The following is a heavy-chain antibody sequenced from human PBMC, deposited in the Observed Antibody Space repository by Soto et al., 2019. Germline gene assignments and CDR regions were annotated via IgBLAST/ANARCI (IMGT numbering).Heavy chain of an antibody. CDR3: ARDPTAIFGVVITYGPDY. D-gene: IGHD3-3*01. J-gene: IGHJ4*02. V-gene: IGHV1-3*01. Sequence: ASVKVSCKASGYTFTSYAMHWVRQAPGQRLERMGWINAGNGNTKYSQKFQGRVTITRDTSASTAYMELSSLRSEDTAVYYCARDPTAIFGVVITYGPDYWGQGTLVTVSS. CDR1: GYTFTSYA. CDR2: INAGNGNT.